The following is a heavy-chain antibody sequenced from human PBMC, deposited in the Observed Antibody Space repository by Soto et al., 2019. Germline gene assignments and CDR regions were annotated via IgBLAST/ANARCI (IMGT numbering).Heavy chain of an antibody. CDR1: GFTFSNYW. D-gene: IGHD4-17*01. V-gene: IGHV3-7*03. CDR3: ATLRGDYTVFEY. Sequence: GGSLRLSCAPSGFTFSNYWMSWVRQAPGQGLEWVASIKQDGSVKHYVDSVKGRSTISRDNAEKSLHLQMNSLRAEDTAVYYCATLRGDYTVFEYWGQGARVTFPS. CDR2: IKQDGSVK. J-gene: IGHJ4*02.